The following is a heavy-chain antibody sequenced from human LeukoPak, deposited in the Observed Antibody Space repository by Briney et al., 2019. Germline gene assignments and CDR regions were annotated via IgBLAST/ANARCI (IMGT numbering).Heavy chain of an antibody. CDR2: ISSSSSYI. CDR1: GFTFSSYS. Sequence: KTGGSLRLSCAASGFTFSSYSMNWVRQAPGKGLEWVSSISSSSSYIYYADSVKGRFTISRDNAKNSLYMQMNSLRAEDTALYYFARDWGGGDAFDIWGQGTMVTVSS. CDR3: ARDWGGGDAFDI. J-gene: IGHJ3*02. V-gene: IGHV3-21*01. D-gene: IGHD3-16*01.